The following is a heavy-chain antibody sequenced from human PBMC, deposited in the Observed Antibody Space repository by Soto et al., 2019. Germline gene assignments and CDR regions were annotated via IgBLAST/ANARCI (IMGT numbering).Heavy chain of an antibody. V-gene: IGHV1-3*01. Sequence: VASVKVSCKASGYSFSSYGINWVRQAPGQRLEWMGWINAGNGNTKYSQKFQGRVTITRDTSASTAYMELSSLRSEDTAVYYCASSATTADYYYGMDVWGQGTTVTVSS. CDR1: GYSFSSYG. CDR2: INAGNGNT. CDR3: ASSATTADYYYGMDV. J-gene: IGHJ6*02. D-gene: IGHD1-26*01.